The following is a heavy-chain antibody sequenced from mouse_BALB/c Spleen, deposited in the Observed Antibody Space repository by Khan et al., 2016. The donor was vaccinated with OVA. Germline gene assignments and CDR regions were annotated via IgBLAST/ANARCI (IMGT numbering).Heavy chain of an antibody. V-gene: IGHV3-2*02. CDR2: ISYSGNT. D-gene: IGHD1-1*02. CDR1: GYSITSDYA. Sequence: EVQLQESGPGLVKPSQTLSLTCTVTGYSITSDYAWNWIRQFPGNKLEWMGYISYSGNTKYNPSLTSRISITRDTSKNQFFLQLNFVTIEETATYYCARIQGGDFDYGGQGTTLTVSS. J-gene: IGHJ2*01. CDR3: ARIQGGDFDY.